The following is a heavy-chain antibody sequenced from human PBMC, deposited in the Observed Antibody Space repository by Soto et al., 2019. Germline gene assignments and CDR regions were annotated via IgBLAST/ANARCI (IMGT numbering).Heavy chain of an antibody. J-gene: IGHJ4*02. CDR3: ACLRGKRGTPIDY. CDR1: GESPSNYY. Sequence: LVILSLSCLMSGESPSNYYWSLIRQSPGKGLEWIGYISYSGNTNYNPSLKSRVTISVDTSKDQLSLKVTSVTAADTAMYYCACLRGKRGTPIDYWGQGTQVTVSS. CDR2: ISYSGNT. D-gene: IGHD1-1*01. V-gene: IGHV4-59*01.